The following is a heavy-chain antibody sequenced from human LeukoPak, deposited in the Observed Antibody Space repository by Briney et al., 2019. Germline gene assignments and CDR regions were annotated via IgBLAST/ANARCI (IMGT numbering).Heavy chain of an antibody. CDR1: GLTFSSYG. J-gene: IGHJ6*02. CDR3: AKEMGGYYYGSGSARSHYYYYGMDV. D-gene: IGHD3-10*01. Sequence: GGSLRLSCAASGLTFSSYGMPWVRQAPGKGLEWVAVISYDGSNKYYADSVKGRFTISRDNSKNTLYLQMNSLRAEDTAVYYCAKEMGGYYYGSGSARSHYYYYGMDVWGQGTTVTVSS. CDR2: ISYDGSNK. V-gene: IGHV3-30*18.